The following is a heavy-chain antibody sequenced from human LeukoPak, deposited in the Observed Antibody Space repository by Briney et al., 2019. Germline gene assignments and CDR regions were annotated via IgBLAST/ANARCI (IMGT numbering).Heavy chain of an antibody. CDR1: GGSFSGYY. Sequence: SETLSLTCAVYGGSFSGYYWSWIRQPPGKGLEWIGEINHSGSTNYNPSLKSRVTISVDTSKNQFSLKLSSVTAADTAVYYCVYYYGSGSVEYWGQGTLVTVSS. D-gene: IGHD3-10*01. CDR2: INHSGST. J-gene: IGHJ4*02. CDR3: VYYYGSGSVEY. V-gene: IGHV4-34*01.